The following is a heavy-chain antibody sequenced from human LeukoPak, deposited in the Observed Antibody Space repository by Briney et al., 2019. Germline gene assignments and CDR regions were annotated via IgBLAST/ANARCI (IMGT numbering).Heavy chain of an antibody. J-gene: IGHJ4*02. Sequence: SETLSLTCTVSGGSISSYYWSWIRQPPGKGLEWIGYIYTSGSTNYNPSLKSRVTISVDTSKNQFSLKLSSVTAADTAVYYCASSIVGATKADYWGQGTLVTVSS. V-gene: IGHV4-4*08. CDR1: GGSISSYY. CDR2: IYTSGST. CDR3: ASSIVGATKADY. D-gene: IGHD1-26*01.